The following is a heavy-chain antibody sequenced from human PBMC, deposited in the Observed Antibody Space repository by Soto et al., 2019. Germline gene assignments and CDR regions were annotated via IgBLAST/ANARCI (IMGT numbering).Heavy chain of an antibody. D-gene: IGHD1-7*01. Sequence: SVKVSCKASGGTFSSYAISWVRQAPGQGLEWMGGIIPIFGTANYAQKFQGRVTITADESTSTAYMELSSLRSEDTAVYYCASSPDPIWNYPYCFDYWGQGTLVTVSS. CDR3: ASSPDPIWNYPYCFDY. V-gene: IGHV1-69*13. CDR2: IIPIFGTA. J-gene: IGHJ4*02. CDR1: GGTFSSYA.